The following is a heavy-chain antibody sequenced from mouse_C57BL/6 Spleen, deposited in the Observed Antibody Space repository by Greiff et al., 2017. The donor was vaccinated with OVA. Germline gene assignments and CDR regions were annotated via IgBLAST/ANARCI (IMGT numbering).Heavy chain of an antibody. Sequence: ESGPGLVKPSQSLSLTCSVTGYSITSGYYWNWIRKFPGNKLEWMGYISYDGSNNYNPTLKNRISITRDTSKTQFFLKLNSVTTEDTATCYCARGAITTVAYWGQGTLVTVSA. D-gene: IGHD1-1*01. CDR3: ARGAITTVAY. CDR2: ISYDGSN. CDR1: GYSITSGYY. V-gene: IGHV3-6*01. J-gene: IGHJ3*01.